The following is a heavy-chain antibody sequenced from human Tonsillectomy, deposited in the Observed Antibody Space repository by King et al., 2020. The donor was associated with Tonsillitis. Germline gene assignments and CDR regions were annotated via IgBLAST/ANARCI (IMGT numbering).Heavy chain of an antibody. V-gene: IGHV3-15*01. J-gene: IGHJ3*02. D-gene: IGHD2-2*01. CDR3: TTDDVLPVARDAFDI. CDR2: MKSKIDDGTT. Sequence: WVRQAPGKGLEWVGRMKSKIDDGTTDYAAPVKGRFTISRDDSKNTLYLQMNSLKIEDTAVYYFTTDDVLPVARDAFDIWGQGTVVTVSS.